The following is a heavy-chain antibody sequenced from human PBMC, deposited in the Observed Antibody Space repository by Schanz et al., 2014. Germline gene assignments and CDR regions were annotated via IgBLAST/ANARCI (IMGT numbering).Heavy chain of an antibody. CDR2: ISGYKGNR. V-gene: IGHV1-18*03. CDR3: APGATAVGGRCDYWRMGPLRNDS. D-gene: IGHD6-19*01. CDR1: GYTFTSYG. J-gene: IGHJ5*01. Sequence: CKASGYTFTSYGISWVRQAPGQGLEWMGCISGYKGNRNYAQNFQGRVSITADKSTSTTYREVSSLRSEHMLVYYSAPGATAVGGRCDYWRMGPLRNDS.